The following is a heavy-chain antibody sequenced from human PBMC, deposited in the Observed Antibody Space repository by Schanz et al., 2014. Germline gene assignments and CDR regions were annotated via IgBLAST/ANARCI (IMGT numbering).Heavy chain of an antibody. CDR2: ISSSSGTI. J-gene: IGHJ4*02. D-gene: IGHD6-19*01. Sequence: VQLVESGGDLVKPGGSLRLSCEASGFTFSNYGMNWVRQAPEKGLEWVSYISSSSGTIYYADSVKGRFTISRDNAKNLLYLQMNSLRVEDTAVYYCARDLISSGWYGWGQGTLVTVSS. CDR1: GFTFSNYG. CDR3: ARDLISSGWYG. V-gene: IGHV3-48*01.